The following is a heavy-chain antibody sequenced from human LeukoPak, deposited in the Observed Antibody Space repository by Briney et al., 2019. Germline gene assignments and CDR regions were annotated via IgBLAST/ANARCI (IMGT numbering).Heavy chain of an antibody. CDR3: AREYSRSSGWYFFDY. Sequence: GGSLRLSCAASGFTFSSYAMHWVRQAPGKGLEYVSAISSNGGSTYYANSVKGRFTISRDNSKNTLYLQMGSLRAEDMAVYYCAREYSRSSGWYFFDYWGQGTLVTVSS. CDR2: ISSNGGST. D-gene: IGHD6-19*01. V-gene: IGHV3-64*01. CDR1: GFTFSSYA. J-gene: IGHJ4*02.